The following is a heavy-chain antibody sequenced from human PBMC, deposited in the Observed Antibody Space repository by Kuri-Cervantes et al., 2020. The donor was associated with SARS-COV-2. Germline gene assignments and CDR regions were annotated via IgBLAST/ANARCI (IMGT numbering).Heavy chain of an antibody. CDR1: GFTVSSNY. Sequence: ETLSLTCAASGFTVSSNYMSWVRQAPGEGLEWVSVIYSCGSTYYADSVKGRFTISRDNAKNSLYLQMNSLRAEDTAVYYCARDMGDVDYSNPPRVFDYWGQGTLVTVSS. V-gene: IGHV3-66*01. CDR3: ARDMGDVDYSNPPRVFDY. J-gene: IGHJ4*02. D-gene: IGHD4-11*01. CDR2: IYSCGST.